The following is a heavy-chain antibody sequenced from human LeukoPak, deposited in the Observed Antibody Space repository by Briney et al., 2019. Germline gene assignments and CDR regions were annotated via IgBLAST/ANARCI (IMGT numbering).Heavy chain of an antibody. Sequence: GGSLRLSCAASGFTFSGFWMKWVRQAPGKGLEWVANINQDESQKYYVDSVKGRFTISRDNAENSLYLQMNSLRAEDTAVYYCARGHHTRGVYDYWGQGTPVTVSS. J-gene: IGHJ4*02. CDR2: INQDESQK. D-gene: IGHD3-10*01. CDR1: GFTFSGFW. V-gene: IGHV3-7*01. CDR3: ARGHHTRGVYDY.